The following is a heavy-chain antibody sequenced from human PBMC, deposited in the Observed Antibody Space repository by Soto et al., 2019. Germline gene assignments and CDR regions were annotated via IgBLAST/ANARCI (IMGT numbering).Heavy chain of an antibody. CDR2: ISSSSSYI. Sequence: GGSLRLSCAASGFTFSSYSMNWVRQAPGKGLEWVSSISSSSSYIYYADSVKGRFTISRDNAKNSLYLQMNSLRAEDTAVYYCAREDIVVDGFDPWGQGTLVTVSS. CDR3: AREDIVVDGFDP. CDR1: GFTFSSYS. D-gene: IGHD2-2*01. J-gene: IGHJ5*02. V-gene: IGHV3-21*01.